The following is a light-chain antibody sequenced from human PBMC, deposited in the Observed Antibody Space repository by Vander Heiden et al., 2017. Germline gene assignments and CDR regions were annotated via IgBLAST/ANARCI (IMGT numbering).Light chain of an antibody. J-gene: IGKJ1*01. CDR1: QNVSSNC. V-gene: IGKV3-20*01. CDR3: QQYGSSRS. Sequence: DIVLTPSPLTLSLSPWERATPSSRAGQNVSSNCLAWYQQKPGRATRLLLYGAYTRATGSPDRLRGTGSGTDFTLTISRLEPEDFAVDYCQQYGSSRSFGQGTKVEIK. CDR2: GAY.